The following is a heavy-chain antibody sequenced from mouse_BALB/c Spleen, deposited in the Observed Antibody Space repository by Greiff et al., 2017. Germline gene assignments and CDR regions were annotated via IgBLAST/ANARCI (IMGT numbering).Heavy chain of an antibody. CDR1: GYTFTSYV. Sequence: VHVKQSGPELVKPGASVKMSCKASGYTFTSYVMHWVKQKPGQGLEWIGYINPYNDGTKYNEKFKGKATLTSDKSSSTAYMELSSLTSEDSAVYYCARSNGGGLYAMDYWGQGTSVTVSS. J-gene: IGHJ4*01. V-gene: IGHV1-14*01. CDR2: INPYNDGT. CDR3: ARSNGGGLYAMDY.